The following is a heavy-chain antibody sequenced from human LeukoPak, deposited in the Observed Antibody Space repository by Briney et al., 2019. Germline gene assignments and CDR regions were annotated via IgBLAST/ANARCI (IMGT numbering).Heavy chain of an antibody. J-gene: IGHJ5*02. CDR3: ARGDKKENQSGPSGYFDP. CDR1: GYTFSGYH. CDR2: INPNSGGT. Sequence: ASVKVSCKASGYTFSGYHIHWVRQAPGQGLEWMGWINPNSGGTNFSPKFHGRVSMTRDTSINTAYIELTSLRSDDTAVYYCARGDKKENQSGPSGYFDPWGQGTLVTVSS. D-gene: IGHD3-10*01. V-gene: IGHV1-2*02.